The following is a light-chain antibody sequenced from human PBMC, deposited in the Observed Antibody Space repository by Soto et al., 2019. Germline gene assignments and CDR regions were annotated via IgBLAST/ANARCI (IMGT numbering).Light chain of an antibody. V-gene: IGKV1-27*01. CDR3: QKYNSAART. CDR1: QGISTY. J-gene: IGKJ4*01. CDR2: AAS. Sequence: DVQMTQAPSSLSASVGDRNTITCRARQGISTYLAWYQQKPGKVPKLLIYAASILHSGVPSRFSGSGSGTDFTVTITSLQPEDVATYYCQKYNSAARTFGGGTKVEIK.